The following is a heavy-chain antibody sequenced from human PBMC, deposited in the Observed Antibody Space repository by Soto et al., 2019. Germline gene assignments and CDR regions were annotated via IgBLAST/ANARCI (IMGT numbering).Heavy chain of an antibody. CDR2: IFWDDDK. J-gene: IGHJ6*02. CDR1: GFSLSTSGVG. CDR3: THHGYYSYGMDV. V-gene: IGHV2-5*02. Sequence: QITLKESGPTLVRPTQTLTLTCTFSGFSLSTSGVGVGWIRQSPGEALEWLALIFWDDDKRYSPSLKSRLSITKGTSKNQVVLTMTKMDPVDAGTYYCTHHGYYSYGMDVWGQGTTVTVSS.